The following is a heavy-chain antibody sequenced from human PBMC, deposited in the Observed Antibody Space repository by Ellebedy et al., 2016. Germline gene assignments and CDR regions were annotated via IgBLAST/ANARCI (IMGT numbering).Heavy chain of an antibody. CDR3: ARALMYSSSSVGY. J-gene: IGHJ4*02. CDR1: GGTFSSYA. D-gene: IGHD6-6*01. Sequence: ASVKVSCKASGGTFSSYAISWVRQAPGQGLEWMGRIIPILGIANYAQKFQGRVTITADKSTSTAYMELSSLRSEDTAVYYCARALMYSSSSVGYWGQGTLVTVSS. V-gene: IGHV1-69*04. CDR2: IIPILGIA.